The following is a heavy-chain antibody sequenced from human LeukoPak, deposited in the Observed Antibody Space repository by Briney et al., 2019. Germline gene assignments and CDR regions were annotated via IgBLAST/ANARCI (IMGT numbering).Heavy chain of an antibody. CDR3: ARDTYYYDSSGYSGDFDY. CDR1: GYTFTGYY. Sequence: ASVKVSCKASGYTFTGYYMHWVRQAPGQVLEWMGWINPNSGGTNYAQKFQGRVTMTRDTSISTAYMELSRLRSDDTAVYYCARDTYYYDSSGYSGDFDYWGQGTLVTISS. V-gene: IGHV1-2*02. CDR2: INPNSGGT. D-gene: IGHD3-22*01. J-gene: IGHJ4*02.